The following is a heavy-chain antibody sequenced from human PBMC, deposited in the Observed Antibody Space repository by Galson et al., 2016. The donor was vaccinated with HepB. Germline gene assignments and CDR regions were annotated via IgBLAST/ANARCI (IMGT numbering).Heavy chain of an antibody. V-gene: IGHV4-4*02. Sequence: DTLSLTCAVSGVSITSNDWWSWLRQPPGQGLEWIGQIFHSGRVNYTPSLASRVTISIDTSNNHFSLRLTSVPAADTALYYCARQYWGGPSDYWGQGKLVTVSS. CDR2: IFHSGRV. CDR1: GVSITSNDW. J-gene: IGHJ4*02. D-gene: IGHD2/OR15-2a*01. CDR3: ARQYWGGPSDY.